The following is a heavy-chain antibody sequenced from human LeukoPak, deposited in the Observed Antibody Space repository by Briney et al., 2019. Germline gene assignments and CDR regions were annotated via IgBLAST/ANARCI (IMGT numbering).Heavy chain of an antibody. V-gene: IGHV4-59*12. D-gene: IGHD3-22*01. CDR2: IHYSGST. CDR1: GGSISSYY. J-gene: IGHJ4*02. CDR3: VRDWGYESGRYWQKYFDT. Sequence: PSETLSLTCTVSGGSISSYYWSWIRQPPGKGLEWIGYIHYSGSTSYNPSLKSRVTISVDTSKNQFSLKLSSVTAADTAVYYCVRDWGYESGRYWQKYFDTWGQGTLVTVSS.